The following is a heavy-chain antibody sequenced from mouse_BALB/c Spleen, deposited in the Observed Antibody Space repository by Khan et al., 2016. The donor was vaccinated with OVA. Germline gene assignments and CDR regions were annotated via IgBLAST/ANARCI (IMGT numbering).Heavy chain of an antibody. D-gene: IGHD4-1*01. Sequence: EVQLQESGPGLVKPSQSLSLTCTVTGYSITSDYAWNWIRQFPGTKLEWMGYISYSGSTTYNPSLKSRISITRDTSTDPSFLQFNSVTSEDTATYYCASELGRYYALDYWGQGTSVTVSS. CDR3: ASELGRYYALDY. CDR2: ISYSGST. J-gene: IGHJ4*01. V-gene: IGHV3-2*02. CDR1: GYSITSDYA.